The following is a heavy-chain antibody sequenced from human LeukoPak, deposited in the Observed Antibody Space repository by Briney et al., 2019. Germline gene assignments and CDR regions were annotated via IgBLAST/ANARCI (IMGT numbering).Heavy chain of an antibody. Sequence: PSETLSLTCTVSGGSISSSSYYWGWIRQPPGKGLEWIGSIYYSASTYYNPSLKSRVTISVGTSKNQFSLKLTSVTAADTAVYYCATTKVVTHADAFDIWGQGTMVTVSS. V-gene: IGHV4-39*01. J-gene: IGHJ3*02. CDR1: GGSISSSSYY. CDR2: IYYSAST. CDR3: ATTKVVTHADAFDI. D-gene: IGHD4-23*01.